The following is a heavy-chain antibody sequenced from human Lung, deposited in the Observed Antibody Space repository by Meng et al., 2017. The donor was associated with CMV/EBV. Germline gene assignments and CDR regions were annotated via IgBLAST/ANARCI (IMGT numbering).Heavy chain of an antibody. CDR1: GFRFSTYS. CDR2: INRDGSEK. V-gene: IGHV3-7*01. J-gene: IGHJ4*02. CDR3: ASLFCGPTTCYYFDW. D-gene: IGHD2-21*01. Sequence: ESXKISXAASGFRFSTYSMSWVRQAPGKGLEWLASINRDGSEKDYVDSVKGRFTISRDNAKNSLYLVMNSLRAEDTAVYYCASLFCGPTTCYYFDWWGQGXLVTVSS.